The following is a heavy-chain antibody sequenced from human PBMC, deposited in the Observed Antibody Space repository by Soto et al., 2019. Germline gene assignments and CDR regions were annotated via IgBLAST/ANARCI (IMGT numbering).Heavy chain of an antibody. J-gene: IGHJ6*02. Sequence: SVKVSCKASGDTSSNYGVSWVRQAPGQGLEWMGGILPVFGTTTYARNFQGRITITADKSTSTVYMELTSLRSDDTATYYCARDPDEVVGTDYHYYGMDVWDEGAKVTVS. CDR1: GDTSSNYG. V-gene: IGHV1-69*06. CDR2: ILPVFGTT. D-gene: IGHD1-26*01. CDR3: ARDPDEVVGTDYHYYGMDV.